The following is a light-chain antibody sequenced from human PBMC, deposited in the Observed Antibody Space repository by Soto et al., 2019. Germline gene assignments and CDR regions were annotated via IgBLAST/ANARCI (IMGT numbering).Light chain of an antibody. CDR3: HQYNVWPAT. CDR2: DVS. J-gene: IGKJ5*01. V-gene: IGKV3-15*01. CDR1: QSVNNN. Sequence: EKVMTQSPATLSVSPGERATLSCRASQSVNNNLAWYQQIPGRAPRLLIYDVSTRATGIPARFSGSGSETEFTLTISSLPSEDFGIYFCHQYNVWPATFGQGTRLEIK.